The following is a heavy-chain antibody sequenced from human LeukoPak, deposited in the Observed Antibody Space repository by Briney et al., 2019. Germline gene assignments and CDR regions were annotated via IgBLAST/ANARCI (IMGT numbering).Heavy chain of an antibody. CDR1: GYTFTSYG. J-gene: IGHJ6*02. V-gene: IGHV1-18*01. D-gene: IGHD2-2*01. CDR3: ARDMDSSTVGYYYYGMDV. CDR2: ISAYNGNT. Sequence: ASVKVSCKASGYTFTSYGISWVRQAPGQGLEWMGWISAYNGNTNYAQKLQGRVTMTTDTSTSTAYMELRSLRSDDTAVYYCARDMDSSTVGYYYYGMDVWGQGTTVTVSS.